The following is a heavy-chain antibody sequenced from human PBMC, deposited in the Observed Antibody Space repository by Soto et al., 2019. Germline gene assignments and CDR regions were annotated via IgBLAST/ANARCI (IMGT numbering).Heavy chain of an antibody. D-gene: IGHD2-2*01. J-gene: IGHJ5*02. CDR3: AKVAPAAIFNSNNNWFDP. CDR2: ISGSGGST. CDR1: GFTFSSYA. Sequence: PGGSPRLSCAASGFTFSSYAMSWVRQAPGKGLEWVSAISGSGGSTYYADSVKGRFTISRDNSKNTLYLQMNSLRAEDTAVYYCAKVAPAAIFNSNNNWFDPRGPAPLVTLSS. V-gene: IGHV3-23*01.